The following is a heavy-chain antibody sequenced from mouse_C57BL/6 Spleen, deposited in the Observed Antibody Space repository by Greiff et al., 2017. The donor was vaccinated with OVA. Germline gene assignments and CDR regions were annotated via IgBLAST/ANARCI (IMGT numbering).Heavy chain of an antibody. J-gene: IGHJ2*01. Sequence: VKLMESGAELARPGASVKLSCKASGYTFTSYGISWVKQRTGQGLEWIGEIYPRSGNTYYNEKFKGKATLTADKSSSTAYMELRSLTSEDSAVYFCARRDTVVFDYWGQGTTLTVSS. CDR3: ARRDTVVFDY. V-gene: IGHV1-81*01. CDR2: IYPRSGNT. CDR1: GYTFTSYG. D-gene: IGHD1-1*01.